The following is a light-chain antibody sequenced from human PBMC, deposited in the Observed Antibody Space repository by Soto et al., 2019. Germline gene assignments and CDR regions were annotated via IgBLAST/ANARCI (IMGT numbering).Light chain of an antibody. CDR1: QRINSE. Sequence: EIVMTQSPATLSLSPGERAALSCRASQRINSELAWYQQKPGQPPRLLIYGASTRATGVPARFTGSESGSEFTLTISGLQSEDFALYYCQQGHNWPLTFGQGTRLEI. CDR2: GAS. V-gene: IGKV3-15*01. CDR3: QQGHNWPLT. J-gene: IGKJ2*01.